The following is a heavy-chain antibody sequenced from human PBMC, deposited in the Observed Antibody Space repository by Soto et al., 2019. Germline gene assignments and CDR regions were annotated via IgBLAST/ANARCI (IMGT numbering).Heavy chain of an antibody. D-gene: IGHD2-2*01. Sequence: EVQLLESGGGLVQPGGSLRLSCAASGFTFISYAMSWVRQAPGKGLEWVSAISGSGGSTYYADSVKGRFTISRDNSKNTLYLQMNSLRAEDTAVYYCAKSRYYQLLIGGWDYWGQGTLVTVSS. V-gene: IGHV3-23*01. CDR1: GFTFISYA. J-gene: IGHJ4*02. CDR2: ISGSGGST. CDR3: AKSRYYQLLIGGWDY.